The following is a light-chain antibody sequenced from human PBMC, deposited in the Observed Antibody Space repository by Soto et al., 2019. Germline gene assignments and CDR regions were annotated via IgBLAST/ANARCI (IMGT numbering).Light chain of an antibody. CDR1: QSVGDN. V-gene: IGKV3-15*01. CDR2: GAS. J-gene: IGKJ5*01. CDR3: QQYNNWPPIT. Sequence: EIVMTQSPATLSVSPGERATLSCRASQSVGDNLAWYQQKPGQAPRLLMYGASTRATGFPARFSGSGSGTEFTLTISSLQSEDFVVYYCQQYNNWPPITFGQGTRLEIK.